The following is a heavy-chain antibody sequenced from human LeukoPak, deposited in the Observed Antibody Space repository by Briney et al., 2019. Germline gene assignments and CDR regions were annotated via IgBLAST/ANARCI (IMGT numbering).Heavy chain of an antibody. D-gene: IGHD1-26*01. Sequence: GGSLRLSCAASGFTFSSYEMNWVRQAPGKGLEWVSSISSSSSYIYYADSVKGRFTISRDNAKNSLYLQMNSLRAEDTAVYYCASTAELLGGFDYWGQGTLVTVSS. CDR3: ASTAELLGGFDY. J-gene: IGHJ4*02. CDR2: ISSSSSYI. CDR1: GFTFSSYE. V-gene: IGHV3-21*01.